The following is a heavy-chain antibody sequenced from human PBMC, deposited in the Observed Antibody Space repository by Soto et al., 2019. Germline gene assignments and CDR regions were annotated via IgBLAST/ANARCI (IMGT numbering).Heavy chain of an antibody. D-gene: IGHD3-22*01. V-gene: IGHV5-10-1*01. CDR2: IDPSDSYT. J-gene: IGHJ6*02. CDR1: GYSFTSYW. CDR3: ARLNYYDSSEGYYGMDV. Sequence: SGESLKISCKGSGYSFTSYWISWVRQMPGKGLEWMGRIDPSDSYTNYSPSFQGHVTISADKSISTAYLQLSSLKASDTAMYYCARLNYYDSSEGYYGMDVWGQGTTVTVSS.